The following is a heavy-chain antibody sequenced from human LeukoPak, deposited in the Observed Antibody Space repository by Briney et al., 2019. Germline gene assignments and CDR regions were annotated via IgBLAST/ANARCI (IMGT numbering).Heavy chain of an antibody. D-gene: IGHD6-13*01. CDR1: GFNFNSYW. Sequence: GGSLRLSCVGSGFNFNSYWMSWVRQAPGRGLEWVSVIYSGSNTYYADSVKGRFTISRDNSKSTLYLQMNSLRAEDTAVYYCARDSSSYGVDYWGQGTLVTVSS. V-gene: IGHV3-53*01. CDR2: IYSGSNT. CDR3: ARDSSSYGVDY. J-gene: IGHJ4*02.